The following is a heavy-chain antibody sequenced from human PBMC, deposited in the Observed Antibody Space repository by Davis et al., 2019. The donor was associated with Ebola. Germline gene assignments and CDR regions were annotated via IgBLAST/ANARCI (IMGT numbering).Heavy chain of an antibody. J-gene: IGHJ6*02. V-gene: IGHV4-34*01. Sequence: GSLRLSCAVYGGSFSGYYWSWIRQPPGKGLEWIGEINHSGSTNYNPSLKSRVTISVDTSKNQFSLKLSSVTAADTAVYYCARHAPMGLVVVTPFSRMDVWGQGTTVTVSS. CDR1: GGSFSGYY. D-gene: IGHD2-15*01. CDR3: ARHAPMGLVVVTPFSRMDV. CDR2: INHSGST.